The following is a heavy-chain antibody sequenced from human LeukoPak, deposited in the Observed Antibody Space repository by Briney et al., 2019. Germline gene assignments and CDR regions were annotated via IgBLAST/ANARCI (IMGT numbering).Heavy chain of an antibody. J-gene: IGHJ5*02. V-gene: IGHV4-61*01. D-gene: IGHD3-10*01. Sequence: PSETPSLTCTVSGGSVSSGSYYWSWIRQPPGKGLEWIGYIYYSGSAKYNPSLKSRVTISVDTSKNQFSLKLTSVTAADTAVYYCARGFGDWGLSWFDPWGQGTLVTVSS. CDR3: ARGFGDWGLSWFDP. CDR2: IYYSGSA. CDR1: GGSVSSGSYY.